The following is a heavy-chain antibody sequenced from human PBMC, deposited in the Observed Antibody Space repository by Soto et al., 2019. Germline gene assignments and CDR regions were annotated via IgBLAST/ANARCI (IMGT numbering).Heavy chain of an antibody. J-gene: IGHJ4*02. Sequence: GESLKISCKGSGFTFTDYWIGWVRQLPGKGLEWLGIIYTDDSDTRYNPSFQGQVTISADKSKNTLYLQMNSLRVEDTAVYYCANRRQFYPDSSGYSPAEHWGQGTLVTVSS. V-gene: IGHV5-51*01. CDR3: ANRRQFYPDSSGYSPAEH. CDR2: IYTDDSDT. CDR1: GFTFTDYW. D-gene: IGHD3-22*01.